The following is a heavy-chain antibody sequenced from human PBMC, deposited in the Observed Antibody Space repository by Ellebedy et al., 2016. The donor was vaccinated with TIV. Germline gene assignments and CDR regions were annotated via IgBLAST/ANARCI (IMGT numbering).Heavy chain of an antibody. V-gene: IGHV3-48*01. J-gene: IGHJ4*02. Sequence: PGGSLRLSCAASGFTFSSYSFNWVRQAPGKGLEWISYISTSSTTIYYAYSVKGRFTISRDNAKNSLYLQMDSLRAEDTAVYYCARTYYAYDFWGQGTLVTVSS. CDR2: ISTSSTTI. CDR1: GFTFSSYS. D-gene: IGHD3-22*01. CDR3: ARTYYAYDF.